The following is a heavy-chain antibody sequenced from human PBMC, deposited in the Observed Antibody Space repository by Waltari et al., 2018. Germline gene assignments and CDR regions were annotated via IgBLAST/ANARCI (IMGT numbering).Heavy chain of an antibody. CDR2: IYSGGSA. CDR1: GFTVSSNY. CDR3: ARVSRRTYYFDY. J-gene: IGHJ4*02. Sequence: EVQLVESGGGLIQPGGSLRLSCAASGFTVSSNYMSWVRQAPGKGLEWVSVIYSGGSAYYADSVKGRFTISRDNSKNTLYLQMNSLRAEDTAVYYCARVSRRTYYFDYWGQGTLVTVSS. V-gene: IGHV3-53*01. D-gene: IGHD3-3*02.